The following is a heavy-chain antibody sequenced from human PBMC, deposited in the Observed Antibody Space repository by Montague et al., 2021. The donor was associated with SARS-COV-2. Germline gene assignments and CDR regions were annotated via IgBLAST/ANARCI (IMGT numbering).Heavy chain of an antibody. Sequence: SETLSLTCTVSSGSISSYYWSWIRQPSGKGLEWIGYIYYSGSTNYNPSLKSRVTISVDTSKNQFSLKLSSVTAADTAVDYCARGAGYSSSWYLAFEIWGQGTMVTVSS. CDR2: IYYSGST. CDR3: ARGAGYSSSWYLAFEI. V-gene: IGHV4-59*01. CDR1: SGSISSYY. J-gene: IGHJ3*02. D-gene: IGHD6-13*01.